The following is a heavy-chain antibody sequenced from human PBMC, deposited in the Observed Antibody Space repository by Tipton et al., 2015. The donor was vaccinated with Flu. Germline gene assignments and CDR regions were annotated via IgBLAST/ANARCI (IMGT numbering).Heavy chain of an antibody. CDR2: INHSGST. V-gene: IGHV4-34*01. J-gene: IGHJ4*02. CDR3: ARKRGYYGSGSYYFRPYFDY. CDR1: GGSFSGYY. Sequence: LRLSCAVYGGSFSGYYWSWIRQPPGKGLEWIGEINHSGSTNYNPSLKSRVTISVDTSKNQFSLKLSSVTAADTAVYYCARKRGYYGSGSYYFRPYFDYWGQGTLVTVSS. D-gene: IGHD3-10*01.